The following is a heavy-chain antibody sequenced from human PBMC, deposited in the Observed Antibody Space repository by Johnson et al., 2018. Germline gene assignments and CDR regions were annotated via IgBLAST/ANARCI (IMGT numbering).Heavy chain of an antibody. CDR1: GFTFSSYA. V-gene: IGHV3-30*04. CDR3: ARSKDAAFDI. J-gene: IGHJ3*02. Sequence: VQLVESGGGVVQPGRSLRLSCAASGFTFSSYAMHWVRQAPGKGLEWVAVISYDGSYKYYADSVKGRFTISRDNSKNTLYLQMNSLRVGDTAVSYCARSKDAAFDIWGQGTLVTVSS. CDR2: ISYDGSYK.